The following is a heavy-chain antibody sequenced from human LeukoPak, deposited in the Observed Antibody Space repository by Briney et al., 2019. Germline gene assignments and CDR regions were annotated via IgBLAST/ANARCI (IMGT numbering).Heavy chain of an antibody. Sequence: ASVKVSCKTSGYTFTYYVISWVRQAPGQGLEWMGWINAYNGNTNDAQKFQGRVTMTTDTSTSTAYMELRSLRSNDTAVYYCARGEKPYDYWGQGTLVSVSS. D-gene: IGHD1-26*01. CDR3: ARGEKPYDY. J-gene: IGHJ4*02. V-gene: IGHV1-18*01. CDR2: INAYNGNT. CDR1: GYTFTYYV.